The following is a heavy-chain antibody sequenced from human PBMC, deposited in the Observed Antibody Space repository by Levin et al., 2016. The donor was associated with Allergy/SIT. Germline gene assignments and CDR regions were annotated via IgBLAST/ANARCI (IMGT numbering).Heavy chain of an antibody. J-gene: IGHJ4*02. V-gene: IGHV6-1*01. CDR3: ARTMPRGAYFDS. CDR2: TYYRSKWHN. D-gene: IGHD3-10*01. Sequence: WIRQSPSRGLEWLGRTYYRSKWHNDYAVSVKSRITINPDTSKNQFSLQLNSVTPEDTAVFYCARTMPRGAYFDSWGQGTLVTVSS.